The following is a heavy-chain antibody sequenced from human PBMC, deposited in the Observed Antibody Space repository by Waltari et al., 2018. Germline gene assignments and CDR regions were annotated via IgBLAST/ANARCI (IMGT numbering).Heavy chain of an antibody. V-gene: IGHV3-74*01. D-gene: IGHD3-9*01. Sequence: EVQLVESGGGLVQSGGSMRLSCTASAFTFSAYWMHWVRQAPGKGLVWVSRIYSDGSNTIYADSVKGRFTISRDNAKNTLFLQLNSLRAEDTAVYYCVRDSRYSMDVWGQGTTVTVSS. CDR3: VRDSRYSMDV. CDR1: AFTFSAYW. CDR2: IYSDGSNT. J-gene: IGHJ6*02.